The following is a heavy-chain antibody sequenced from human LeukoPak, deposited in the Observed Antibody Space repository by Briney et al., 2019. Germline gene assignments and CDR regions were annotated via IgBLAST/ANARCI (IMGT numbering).Heavy chain of an antibody. CDR2: IYYSGST. D-gene: IGHD4-17*01. J-gene: IGHJ4*02. Sequence: SETLSLTCTVSGGSVSSGSYYWSWIRQPPGKGLEWIGYIYYSGSTNYNPSLKSRVTISVDTSKNQFSLKLSSVTAADTAVYYCARQVQDYGDYVVDYWGQGTLVTVSS. V-gene: IGHV4-61*01. CDR3: ARQVQDYGDYVVDY. CDR1: GGSVSSGSYY.